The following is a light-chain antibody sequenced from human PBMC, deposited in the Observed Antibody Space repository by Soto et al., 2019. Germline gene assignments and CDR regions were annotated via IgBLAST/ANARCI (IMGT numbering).Light chain of an antibody. CDR2: GAS. V-gene: IGKV3-20*01. Sequence: EVVLTQSPGTLSLSPGERVTLFCMASQSVSNTSLAWYQHKPGQTPRLLIYGASTRATGTPDRISGGRSGTHFTLTISRLEPEDFAVFYCQHYVSSSITFGQGTGLEIK. CDR1: QSVSNTS. CDR3: QHYVSSSIT. J-gene: IGKJ5*01.